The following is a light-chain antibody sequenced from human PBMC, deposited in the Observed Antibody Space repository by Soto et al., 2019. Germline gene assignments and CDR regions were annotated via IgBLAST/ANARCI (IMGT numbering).Light chain of an antibody. CDR1: QSVSST. CDR3: QQYNNWPLT. Sequence: EIVMAQSPATLSVSPGERATLSCRVSQSVSSTLAWYQQKPGQAPWLLIYGASTRATGVPARFSGSGSGTEFTLTISSLQSEDFAVYYCQQYNNWPLTFGGGTKVEI. J-gene: IGKJ4*01. CDR2: GAS. V-gene: IGKV3-15*01.